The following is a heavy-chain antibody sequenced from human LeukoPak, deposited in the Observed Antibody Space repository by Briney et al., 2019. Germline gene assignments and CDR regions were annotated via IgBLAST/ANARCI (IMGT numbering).Heavy chain of an antibody. D-gene: IGHD4-23*01. V-gene: IGHV3-21*01. CDR1: GFTFSSYS. Sequence: GGSLRLSCAASGFTFSSYSMNWVRQAPGKGLEWVSSISSSSSYIYYADSVKGRLTISRDNAKNSLYLQMNSLRAEDTAVYYCASLTVVTELDYWGQGTLVTVSS. J-gene: IGHJ4*02. CDR3: ASLTVVTELDY. CDR2: ISSSSSYI.